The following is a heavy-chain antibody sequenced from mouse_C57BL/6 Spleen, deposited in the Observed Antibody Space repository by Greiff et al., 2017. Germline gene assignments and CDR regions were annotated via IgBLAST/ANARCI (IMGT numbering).Heavy chain of an antibody. CDR2: ISTGSGST. D-gene: IGHD3-2*02. CDR1: GYTFTDYY. CDR3: AREEASSGY. J-gene: IGHJ2*01. V-gene: IGHV1-75*01. Sequence: QVQLQQSGPELVKPGASVKISCKASGYTFTDYYINWVKQRPGQGLEWIGWISTGSGSTYYTEKFKGKATLTVDKSSSTAYSFLSGQTSEDSSVYFCAREEASSGYWGKGTTLTVSS.